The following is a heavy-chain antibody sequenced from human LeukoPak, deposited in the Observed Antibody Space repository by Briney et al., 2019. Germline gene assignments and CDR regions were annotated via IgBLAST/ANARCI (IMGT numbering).Heavy chain of an antibody. D-gene: IGHD4-17*01. CDR1: GDSVSSNSAA. CDR3: ARRISFTVTTGDWFDP. CDR2: TYHRSKCYN. V-gene: IGHV6-1*01. Sequence: SQTLSLTFAIFGDSVSSNSAAWNWIRQSPSRGLEWLGRTYHRSKCYNDYAVSVKSRITFNPDTSKNQFSLKLNSVTAADTAVYYCARRISFTVTTGDWFDPWGQGTLVTVSS. J-gene: IGHJ5*02.